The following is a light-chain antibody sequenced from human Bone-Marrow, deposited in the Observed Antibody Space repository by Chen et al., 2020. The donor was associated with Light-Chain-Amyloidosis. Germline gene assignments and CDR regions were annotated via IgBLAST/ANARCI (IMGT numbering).Light chain of an antibody. CDR2: SNN. J-gene: IGLJ1*01. Sequence: VPTQPHSASGTPRQRVTISCSGASSNIGINYVYWYQHCPRAAANLLIHSNNPRPSGVPDRFSAATSGTSAFLAISGLRSEDEADYYCAAWDGSLSGYVFGTGTKVIVL. V-gene: IGLV1-47*02. CDR3: AAWDGSLSGYV. CDR1: SSNIGINY.